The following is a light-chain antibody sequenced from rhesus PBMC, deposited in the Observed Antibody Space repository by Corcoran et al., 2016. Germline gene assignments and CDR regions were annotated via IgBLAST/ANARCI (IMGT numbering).Light chain of an antibody. V-gene: IGKV2-72*02. CDR2: GAV. Sequence: DIVMNQTPLSLPITPGEPASISCRSSQSLLHRNGHTYLLWYLQRPGQSSQLLRYGAVSRASGDPDRLRGRGAGTAVTLKSSNVEAEGVWVYYCVQTIACPRTFGQGTKGEIK. CDR1: QSLLHRNGHTY. J-gene: IGKJ1*01. CDR3: VQTIACPRT.